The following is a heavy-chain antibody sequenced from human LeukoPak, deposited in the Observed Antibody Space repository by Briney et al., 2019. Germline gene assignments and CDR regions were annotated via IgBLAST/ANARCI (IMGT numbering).Heavy chain of an antibody. J-gene: IGHJ4*02. V-gene: IGHV3-23*01. CDR3: APTANRLRSDFDD. Sequence: GGSLRLSCAASGFTFSSYARSWVRRAPGKGLEWVSAIRGSGGSTYYADSVKGRFTLSRDNSKNTLYLQTNSLTAEDTAVYYCAPTANRLRSDFDDWGQGTLVTVSS. CDR2: IRGSGGST. D-gene: IGHD5-18*01. CDR1: GFTFSSYA.